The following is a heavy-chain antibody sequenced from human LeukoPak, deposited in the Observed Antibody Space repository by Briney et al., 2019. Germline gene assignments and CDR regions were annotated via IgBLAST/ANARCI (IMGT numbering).Heavy chain of an antibody. V-gene: IGHV4-59*01. D-gene: IGHD3-22*01. Sequence: SETLSLTCTVSGGSISSYYWSWIRQPPGKGLEWIGYIYYSGSNNYNPSLKSRVTISVDTSKNQFSLKLSSVTAADTAAYYCASTSHYDSSGYPTSGYYYMDVWGKGTTVTISS. CDR1: GGSISSYY. J-gene: IGHJ6*03. CDR3: ASTSHYDSSGYPTSGYYYMDV. CDR2: IYYSGSN.